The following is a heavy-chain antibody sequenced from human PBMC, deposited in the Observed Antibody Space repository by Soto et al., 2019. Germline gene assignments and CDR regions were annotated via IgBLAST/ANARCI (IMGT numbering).Heavy chain of an antibody. CDR1: GYTFTGYY. V-gene: IGHV1-2*04. J-gene: IGHJ5*02. CDR3: ARDGHCSGGSCSGWFDP. D-gene: IGHD2-15*01. Sequence: ASVKVSCKASGYTFTGYYMHWVRQAPGQGLEWVGWINPNSGGTNYAQKFQGWVTMTRDTSISTAYMELSRLRSDDTAVYYCARDGHCSGGSCSGWFDPWGQGTLVTVSS. CDR2: INPNSGGT.